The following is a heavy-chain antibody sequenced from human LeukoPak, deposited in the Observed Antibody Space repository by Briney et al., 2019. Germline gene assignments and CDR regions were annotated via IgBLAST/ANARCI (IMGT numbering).Heavy chain of an antibody. CDR1: GFTFNDYP. CDR2: INSDGRIT. J-gene: IGHJ3*02. Sequence: GGSLRLSCAASGFTFNDYPMHWVRQVPGKGPVWVSRINSDGRITSYADSVKGRFTISRDNAKNTLYLQMNSLRAEDTAVYSCARVGVPQYAFDIWGQGTWVTVSS. D-gene: IGHD2-2*01. V-gene: IGHV3-74*01. CDR3: ARVGVPQYAFDI.